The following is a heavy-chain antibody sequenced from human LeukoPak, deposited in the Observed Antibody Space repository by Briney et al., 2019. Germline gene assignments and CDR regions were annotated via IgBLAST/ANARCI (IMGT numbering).Heavy chain of an antibody. CDR2: ISSSSSYI. Sequence: GGSLRLSCAASGFTFSSYAMNWVRQAPGKGLEWVSSISSSSSYIYYADSVKGRFTISRDNAKNSLYLQMNSLRAEDTAVYYCATGRRYYDSSGYPHDAFDIWGQGTMVTVSS. D-gene: IGHD3-22*01. J-gene: IGHJ3*02. V-gene: IGHV3-21*01. CDR3: ATGRRYYDSSGYPHDAFDI. CDR1: GFTFSSYA.